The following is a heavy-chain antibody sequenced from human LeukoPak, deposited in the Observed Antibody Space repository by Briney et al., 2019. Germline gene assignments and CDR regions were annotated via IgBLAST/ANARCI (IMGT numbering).Heavy chain of an antibody. Sequence: GESLKISCKGSGYTFTSYWIGWVRQMPGKGLGGMGIIYPGDSDTRYSPSFQGQVTISVDTSNNAAYLQWSSLKASDTAMYYCARRVWGSAYYSFEYWGQGTLVTVSS. CDR2: IYPGDSDT. J-gene: IGHJ4*02. D-gene: IGHD3-16*01. CDR3: ARRVWGSAYYSFEY. CDR1: GYTFTSYW. V-gene: IGHV5-51*01.